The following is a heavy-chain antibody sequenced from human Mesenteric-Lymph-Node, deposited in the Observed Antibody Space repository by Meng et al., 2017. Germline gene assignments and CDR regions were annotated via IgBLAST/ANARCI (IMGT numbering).Heavy chain of an antibody. CDR3: AREGLTYYYDSSGYI. V-gene: IGHV3-9*01. CDR1: GFTFDDYA. D-gene: IGHD3-22*01. J-gene: IGHJ4*02. CDR2: ISWNSGSI. Sequence: SLKISCAASGFTFDDYAMHWVRQAPGKGLEWVSGISWNSGSIGYADSVKGRFTISRDNAKNTLYLQMNSLRAEDTAVYYCAREGLTYYYDSSGYIWGQGTLVTVSS.